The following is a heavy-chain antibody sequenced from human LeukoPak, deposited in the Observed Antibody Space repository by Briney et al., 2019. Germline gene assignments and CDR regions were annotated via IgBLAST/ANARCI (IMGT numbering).Heavy chain of an antibody. V-gene: IGHV1-24*01. CDR3: ATGHCNTSSCYYYYMDV. J-gene: IGHJ6*03. Sequence: ASVKVSCKVSGYTLRELSMHWVRQAPAKGLQWMGVFDPEDGESIIAQKFQGRLTMTEDTSTDTAYMELSSLTSEDTAMSYCATGHCNTSSCYYYYMDVWGKGTTVTVSS. CDR2: FDPEDGES. CDR1: GYTLRELS. D-gene: IGHD2/OR15-2a*01.